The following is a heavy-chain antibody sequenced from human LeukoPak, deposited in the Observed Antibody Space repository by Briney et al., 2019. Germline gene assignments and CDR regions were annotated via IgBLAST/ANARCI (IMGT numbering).Heavy chain of an antibody. D-gene: IGHD6-19*01. V-gene: IGHV3-23*01. CDR2: LSGGSSVT. CDR1: GFTFNNYA. J-gene: IGHJ4*02. CDR3: AKDRDTTSARAGSAFDY. Sequence: GGSLRLSCVASGFTFNNYAMSWVRQTPGKGLEWVSILSGGSSVTYHADSVKGRFSISRDNSKNTLYLQMSGLRDEDTAVYYCAKDRDTTSARAGSAFDYWGQGTLVTVSS.